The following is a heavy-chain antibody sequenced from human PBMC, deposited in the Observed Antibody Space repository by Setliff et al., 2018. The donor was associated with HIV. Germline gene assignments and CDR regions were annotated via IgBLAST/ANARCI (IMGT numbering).Heavy chain of an antibody. CDR2: VSASGTT. Sequence: PSETLSLTCSVPGGSMSRVYWTWIRQPPGKGLEWIGYVSASGTTKYNPSLQSRVTTSGDSSKNQFSLRLSSVTAADTAVYYCAKEGSWNDDSGAFNIWGQGTMVTVSS. CDR1: GGSMSRVY. D-gene: IGHD1-1*01. J-gene: IGHJ3*02. CDR3: AKEGSWNDDSGAFNI. V-gene: IGHV4-4*08.